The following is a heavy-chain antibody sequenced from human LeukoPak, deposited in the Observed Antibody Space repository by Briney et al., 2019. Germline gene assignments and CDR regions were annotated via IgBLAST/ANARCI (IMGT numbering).Heavy chain of an antibody. CDR2: INHSGST. D-gene: IGHD5-18*01. J-gene: IGHJ2*01. V-gene: IGHV4-34*01. CDR1: GGSFSVYY. CDR3: ATGIDTAMVTPEMDSYFDL. Sequence: PSETLSLTCAVYGGSFSVYYWSWIRQPPGKGLEWIGEINHSGSTNYNPSLKSRVTISVDTSKNQFSLKLSSVTAADTAVYYCATGIDTAMVTPEMDSYFDLWGRGTLVTVSS.